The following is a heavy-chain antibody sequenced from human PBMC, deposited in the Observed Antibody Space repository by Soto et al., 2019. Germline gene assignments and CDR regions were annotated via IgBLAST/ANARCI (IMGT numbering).Heavy chain of an antibody. CDR2: IYYSGST. CDR3: ARERAAAAGTGWFDP. V-gene: IGHV4-59*01. CDR1: GGSISSYY. Sequence: QVQLQESGPGLGKPSETLSLTCTVSGGSISSYYWSWIRQPPGKGLEWIGYIYYSGSTNYNPSLKSRVTISVDTSKNQFPRKLSSVTAADTAVYYCARERAAAAGTGWFDPWGEGTLVTVSS. J-gene: IGHJ5*02. D-gene: IGHD6-13*01.